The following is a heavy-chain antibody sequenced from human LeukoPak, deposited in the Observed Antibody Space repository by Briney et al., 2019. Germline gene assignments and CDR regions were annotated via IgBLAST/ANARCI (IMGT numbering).Heavy chain of an antibody. J-gene: IGHJ5*02. Sequence: SQTLSLTCTVSGVSISSGDYYWSWIRQPPGKGLEWIGYIYYSGSTYYNPSLKSRVTISVDTSKNQFSLKLSSVTAADTAVYYCAREPSSGYSKGFDPWGQGTLVTVSS. V-gene: IGHV4-30-4*01. D-gene: IGHD3-22*01. CDR2: IYYSGST. CDR3: AREPSSGYSKGFDP. CDR1: GVSISSGDYY.